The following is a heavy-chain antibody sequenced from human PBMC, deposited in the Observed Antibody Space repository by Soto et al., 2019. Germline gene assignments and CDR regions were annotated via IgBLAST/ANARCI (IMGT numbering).Heavy chain of an antibody. CDR1: GGSISSYY. J-gene: IGHJ4*02. Sequence: SETLSLTCTVSGGSISSYYWSWIRQPPGKGLEWIGYIYYSGSTNYNPSLKSRVTISVDTSKNQFSLKLSSVTAADTAVYYCASSTILGDPDSYGYFRDYWGQGTLVTVSS. CDR2: IYYSGST. CDR3: ASSTILGDPDSYGYFRDY. V-gene: IGHV4-59*01. D-gene: IGHD5-18*01.